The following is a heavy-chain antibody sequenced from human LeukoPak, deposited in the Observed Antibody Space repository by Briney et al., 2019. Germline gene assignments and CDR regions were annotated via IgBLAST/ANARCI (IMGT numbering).Heavy chain of an antibody. CDR2: IYYSGRA. J-gene: IGHJ3*02. Sequence: SETLSLTCTVSGDSISSGDYFWSWIRQPPGKGLEWIGYIYYSGRAYYNPSLKSRVVISVDTSKNQFSLRLTSVTAADSAVFLCARARSCSDGTCFRAFDIWGQGTLVTVSS. CDR3: ARARSCSDGTCFRAFDI. V-gene: IGHV4-30-4*01. CDR1: GDSISSGDYF. D-gene: IGHD2-15*01.